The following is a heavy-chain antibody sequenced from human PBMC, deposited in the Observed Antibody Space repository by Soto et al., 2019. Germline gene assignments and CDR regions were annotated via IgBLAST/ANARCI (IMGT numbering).Heavy chain of an antibody. CDR3: AHRHYWGSSTLSDAFDI. V-gene: IGHV2-5*02. Sequence: SGPTLVNPTQTLTLTCTFSGFSLSTSGVGVGWIRQPPGKALEWLALIYWDDDKRYSPSLKSRLTITKDTSKNQVVLTMTNMDPVDTATYYCAHRHYWGSSTLSDAFDIWGQGTMVTLSS. D-gene: IGHD3-16*01. J-gene: IGHJ3*02. CDR1: GFSLSTSGVG. CDR2: IYWDDDK.